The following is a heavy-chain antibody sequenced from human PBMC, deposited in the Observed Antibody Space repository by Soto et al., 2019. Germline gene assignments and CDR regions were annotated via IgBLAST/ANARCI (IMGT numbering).Heavy chain of an antibody. V-gene: IGHV4-39*01. CDR3: ARLRWEFRISRYVDI. J-gene: IGHJ2*01. CDR2: VYYTGTT. CDR1: GGSITNFTYY. D-gene: IGHD1-26*01. Sequence: SETLSLTCTVSGGSITNFTYYWGWIRQPPGKGLEWIGSVYYTGTTYYNPSLRSRVTVSVDTSRSQFSLKLRSVTAADTALYYWARLRWEFRISRYVDIWGRGPLVPVS.